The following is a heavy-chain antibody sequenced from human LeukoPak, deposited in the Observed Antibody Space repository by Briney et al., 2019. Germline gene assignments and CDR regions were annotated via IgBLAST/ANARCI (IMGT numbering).Heavy chain of an antibody. V-gene: IGHV3-30*02. CDR2: IGHDGSNK. CDR1: GVTFSNSG. J-gene: IGHJ4*02. CDR3: ARAGNYRFDY. Sequence: GGSLRLSCAASGVTFSNSGMHWVRQAPGKGLEWVAYIGHDGSNKFYAESVKGRFTISGDNAKNTLYLQMNSLRAEDTAVYYCARAGNYRFDYWGQGTLVTVSS. D-gene: IGHD1-7*01.